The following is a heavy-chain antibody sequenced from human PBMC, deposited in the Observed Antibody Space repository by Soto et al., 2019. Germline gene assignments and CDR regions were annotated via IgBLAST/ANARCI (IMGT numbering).Heavy chain of an antibody. V-gene: IGHV4-59*01. CDR1: GGSISSYY. CDR2: IYYSGST. D-gene: IGHD5-12*01. J-gene: IGHJ4*02. CDR3: ARDGFEMATIRGFSRRPYYFDY. Sequence: ETLSLTCTVSGGSISSYYWSWIRQPPGKGLEWIGYIYYSGSTNYNPSLKSRVTISVDTSKNQFSLKLSSVTAADTAVYYCARDGFEMATIRGFSRRPYYFDYWGQGTLVTVSS.